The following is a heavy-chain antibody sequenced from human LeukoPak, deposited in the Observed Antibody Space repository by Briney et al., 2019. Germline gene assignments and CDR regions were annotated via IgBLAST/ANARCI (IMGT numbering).Heavy chain of an antibody. CDR3: AKSVSGYDSSFDY. CDR2: ISGSGGST. CDR1: GFTFSSYA. D-gene: IGHD5-12*01. Sequence: GGSLRLSCAASGFTFSSYAMGWVRQTPGKGLEWVSAISGSGGSTYYADSVKGRFTISRDNSKNTLYLQMNSLRAEDTAVYYCAKSVSGYDSSFDYWGQGTLVTVSS. V-gene: IGHV3-23*01. J-gene: IGHJ4*02.